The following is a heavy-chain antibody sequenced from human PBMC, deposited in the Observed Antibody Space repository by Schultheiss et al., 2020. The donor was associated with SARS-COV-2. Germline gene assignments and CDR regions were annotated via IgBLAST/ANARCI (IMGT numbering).Heavy chain of an antibody. CDR1: GFTFSNYW. CDR2: INSDGSNI. CDR3: AKVQGYFGPD. Sequence: GGSLRLSCAASGFTFSNYWMHWVRQAPGKGLVWVSRINSDGSNINYADFVKGRFTISRDNAKNSLYLQMNSLRAEDTAVYYCAKVQGYFGPDWGQGTLVTVSS. J-gene: IGHJ4*02. D-gene: IGHD3-10*01. V-gene: IGHV3-74*01.